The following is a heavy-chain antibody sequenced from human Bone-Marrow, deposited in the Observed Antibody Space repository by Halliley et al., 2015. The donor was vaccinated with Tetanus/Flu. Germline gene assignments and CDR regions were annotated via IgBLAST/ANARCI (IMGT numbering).Heavy chain of an antibody. V-gene: IGHV3-74*01. CDR3: ARRVAVAGTTNWYFDL. D-gene: IGHD6-19*01. CDR2: WK. J-gene: IGHJ2*01. Sequence: WKSYAGPGKGRCPISRDNARNTLYLQMDRLRAEDTAVYYCARRVAVAGTTNWYFDLWGRGTLVTVSS.